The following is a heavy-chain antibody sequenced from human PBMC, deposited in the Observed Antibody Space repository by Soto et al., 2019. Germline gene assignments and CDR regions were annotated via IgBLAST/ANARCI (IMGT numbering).Heavy chain of an antibody. CDR3: VRDRRGLKISGVRSEDRLAP. CDR2: VISILGTT. V-gene: IGHV1-69*06. CDR1: GGTISNYG. D-gene: IGHD3-3*01. Sequence: QVQLVQSGAEVKKPGSSVRVSCKASGGTISNYGISWVRQAPGQGREWMGGVISILGTTKYAQRFQGRVTITADKSTSTPHMDMRSLRSEDTAVYYCVRDRRGLKISGVRSEDRLAPWGEGTLVTVSS. J-gene: IGHJ5*02.